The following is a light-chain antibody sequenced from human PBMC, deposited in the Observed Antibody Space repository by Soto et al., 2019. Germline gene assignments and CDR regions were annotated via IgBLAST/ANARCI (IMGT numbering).Light chain of an antibody. Sequence: EVVLTQPPGTLSLSPGGRASLSCRASQSFNSIYLAWYQQKPGQAPRLLIYGASSRATGIPDRFSGSGSGTDFTLTISRLEPEDFAVYYCHQYDSWTFGQGTKVDIK. CDR3: HQYDSWT. CDR1: QSFNSIY. J-gene: IGKJ1*01. CDR2: GAS. V-gene: IGKV3-20*01.